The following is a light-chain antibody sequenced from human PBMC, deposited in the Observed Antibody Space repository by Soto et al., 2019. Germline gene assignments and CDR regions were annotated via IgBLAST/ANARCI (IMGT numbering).Light chain of an antibody. J-gene: IGLJ2*01. V-gene: IGLV1-44*01. CDR2: SNY. CDR3: AAWDDRLSDLL. Sequence: LTQPPSASGTPGQRVTISCSGSNSNIGSNPVHWYQQFPGTAPKVLIYSNYQRPSGVPDRFSGSKSGTSASLAISGLQSEDEADYYCAAWDDRLSDLLFGGGTKVTVL. CDR1: NSNIGSNP.